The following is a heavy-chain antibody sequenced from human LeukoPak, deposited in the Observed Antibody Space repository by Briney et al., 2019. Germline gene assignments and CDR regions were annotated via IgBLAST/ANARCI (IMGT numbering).Heavy chain of an antibody. Sequence: PGESLKISCKGSGYSFTSYWIGWVRQMPGKGLEWMGIIYPGDSGTRYSPSFQGQVTISADKSISTAYLQWSSLKASDTAMYYCASQINDYGDYGDAFDIWGQGTMVTVSS. V-gene: IGHV5-51*01. J-gene: IGHJ3*02. CDR1: GYSFTSYW. CDR2: IYPGDSGT. CDR3: ASQINDYGDYGDAFDI. D-gene: IGHD4-17*01.